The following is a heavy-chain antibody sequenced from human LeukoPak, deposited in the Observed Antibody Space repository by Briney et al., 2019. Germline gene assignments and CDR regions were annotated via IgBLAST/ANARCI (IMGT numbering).Heavy chain of an antibody. D-gene: IGHD1-14*01. V-gene: IGHV1-18*01. CDR3: ARETGIRPFYYYYYGMDV. Sequence: GASVTVSCTASGYTFTSYGISWVRQAPGQGLEWMGWISAYNGNTNYAQKLQGRVTMTTDTSTSTAYMELRSLRSDDTAVYYCARETGIRPFYYYYYGMDVWGQGTTVTVSS. J-gene: IGHJ6*02. CDR2: ISAYNGNT. CDR1: GYTFTSYG.